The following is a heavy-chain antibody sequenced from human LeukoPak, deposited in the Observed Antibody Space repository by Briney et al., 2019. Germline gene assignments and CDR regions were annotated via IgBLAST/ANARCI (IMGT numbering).Heavy chain of an antibody. V-gene: IGHV3-20*04. CDR2: INWKGVSI. J-gene: IGHJ4*02. D-gene: IGHD5-18*01. CDR3: ARDMNRLQQWLSSGY. CDR1: GFTFSSYS. Sequence: GGSLRLSCAVSGFTFSSYSMNWVRQAPGQGLEWVAGINWKGVSIAYADSVKGRFTISRDNAKNSIFLEMNGLTGEDTAFYYCARDMNRLQQWLSSGYWGQGTLVTVSS.